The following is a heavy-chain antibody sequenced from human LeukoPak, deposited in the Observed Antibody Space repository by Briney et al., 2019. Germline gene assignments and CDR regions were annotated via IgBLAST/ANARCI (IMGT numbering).Heavy chain of an antibody. D-gene: IGHD3-10*01. J-gene: IGHJ4*02. CDR1: GFTFSDYY. Sequence: GGSLRLSCAAPGFTFSDYYMSWIRQAPGKGLEWVSYISSSGSTIYYADSVKGRFTISRDNAKNSLYLQMNSLRAEDTAVYYCAKARFGELLAFDYWGQGTLVTVSS. CDR2: ISSSGSTI. CDR3: AKARFGELLAFDY. V-gene: IGHV3-11*01.